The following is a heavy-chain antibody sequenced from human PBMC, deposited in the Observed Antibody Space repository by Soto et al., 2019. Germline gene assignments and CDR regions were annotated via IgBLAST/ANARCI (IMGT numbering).Heavy chain of an antibody. V-gene: IGHV3-20*01. J-gene: IGHJ6*03. CDR2: INWNGGST. CDR1: GFTFDDYG. CDR3: ARGGWYGEIYMDV. D-gene: IGHD3-10*01. Sequence: EVQLVESGGGVVRPGGSLRLSCEASGFTFDDYGMSWVRQAPGKGLEWVGGINWNGGSTYYADCVKGRFTISRDNAKNSLYLQMNSLRAEDTALYHCARGGWYGEIYMDVWGKGTTVTVSS.